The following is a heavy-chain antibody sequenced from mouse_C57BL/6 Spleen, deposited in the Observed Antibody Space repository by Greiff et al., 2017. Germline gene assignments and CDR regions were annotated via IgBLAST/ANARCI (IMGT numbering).Heavy chain of an antibody. V-gene: IGHV14-4*01. CDR2: IDPENGDT. Sequence: VQLQQSGAELVRPGASVKLSCTASGFNIKDDYMHWVKQRPEQGLEWIGWIDPENGDTEYASKFQGKANITAETSSNTAYLQISSQTSEETAVYYWTTHHDGFAYWGQGTLVTVSA. J-gene: IGHJ3*01. CDR3: TTHHDGFAY. CDR1: GFNIKDDY. D-gene: IGHD2-12*01.